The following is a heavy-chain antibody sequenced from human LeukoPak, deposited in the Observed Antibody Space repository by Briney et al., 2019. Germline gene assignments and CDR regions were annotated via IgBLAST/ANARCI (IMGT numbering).Heavy chain of an antibody. CDR1: GFTFSSYG. D-gene: IGHD3-22*01. V-gene: IGHV3-30*02. Sequence: PGGSLRLSCAASGFTFSSYGMHWVRQAPGKGLEWVAFIRYDGSNKYYADSVKGRFTISRDNSKNTLYLQMSSLRAEDTAVYYCAKDKRITMIVVAYDAFDIWGQGTMVTVSS. CDR2: IRYDGSNK. J-gene: IGHJ3*02. CDR3: AKDKRITMIVVAYDAFDI.